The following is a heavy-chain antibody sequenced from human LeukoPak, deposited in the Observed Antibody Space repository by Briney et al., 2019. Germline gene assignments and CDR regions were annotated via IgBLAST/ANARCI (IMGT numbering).Heavy chain of an antibody. Sequence: SETLSLTCTVSGGSVSSGSYYWSWIRQPPGKGLEWIGYIYYSGSTNYNPSLKSRVTISVDTSKTQFSLKLSSVTAADTAVYYCARVDYGDYEGGAFDIWGQGTMVTVSS. V-gene: IGHV4-61*01. CDR1: GGSVSSGSYY. CDR3: ARVDYGDYEGGAFDI. D-gene: IGHD4-17*01. CDR2: IYYSGST. J-gene: IGHJ3*02.